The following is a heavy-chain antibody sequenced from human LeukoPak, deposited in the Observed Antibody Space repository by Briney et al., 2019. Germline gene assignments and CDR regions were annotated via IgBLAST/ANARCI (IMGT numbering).Heavy chain of an antibody. J-gene: IGHJ5*02. CDR3: AILADTTS. CDR1: GYTFTDYW. D-gene: IGHD1-26*01. CDR2: NPGDSDT. V-gene: IGHV5-51*01. Sequence: GASLKISCQGSGYTFTDYWIAWVRQMPGKGLEWMGINPGDSDTRYSPSFQGQVTISADKSTTTAYLQWRSLTASDTAIYFCAILADTTSWGQGTLVTVSS.